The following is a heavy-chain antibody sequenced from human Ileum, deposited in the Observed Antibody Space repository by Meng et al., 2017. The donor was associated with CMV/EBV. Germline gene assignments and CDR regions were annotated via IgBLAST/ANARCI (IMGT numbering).Heavy chain of an antibody. Sequence: EGQRVGSGGGVVKPGGSLRLSCVASGLTFSNAWMSWVRQAPGKGLEWVARIKSKIDGGTSDYAAPVKGRFTISRDDSKNTIYLEMNSLKIEDTAVYYCTPQNAYWGQGTLVTVSS. D-gene: IGHD2/OR15-2a*01. CDR1: GLTFSNAW. V-gene: IGHV3-15*01. J-gene: IGHJ4*02. CDR2: IKSKIDGGTS. CDR3: TPQNAY.